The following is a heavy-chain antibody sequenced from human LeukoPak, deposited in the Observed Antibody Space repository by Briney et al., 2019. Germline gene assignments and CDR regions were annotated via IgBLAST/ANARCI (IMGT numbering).Heavy chain of an antibody. CDR3: AKDNRRKDYYDSSGEIDY. Sequence: QSGGSLRLSCAASGFTFSSYGMHWVRQAPGKGLEWVAFIRYDGSDKYHADSVKGRFTISRDNSKNTLSLQMNSLRAEDTAVYYCAKDNRRKDYYDSSGEIDYWGQGTLVTVSS. CDR1: GFTFSSYG. V-gene: IGHV3-30*02. J-gene: IGHJ4*02. D-gene: IGHD3-22*01. CDR2: IRYDGSDK.